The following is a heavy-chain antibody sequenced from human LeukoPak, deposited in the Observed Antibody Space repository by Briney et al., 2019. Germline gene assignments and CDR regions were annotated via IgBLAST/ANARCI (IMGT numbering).Heavy chain of an antibody. CDR2: ISGSGGST. V-gene: IGHV3-23*01. J-gene: IGHJ5*02. CDR3: AKDNYHDSSGYP. CDR1: GFTFSSYA. Sequence: GGSLRLSCAASGFTFSSYAMSWVRQAPGKGLEWVPAISGSGGSTYYADSVKGRFTISRDNSKNTLYLQMNSLRAEDTAVYYCAKDNYHDSSGYPWGQGTLVTVSS. D-gene: IGHD3-22*01.